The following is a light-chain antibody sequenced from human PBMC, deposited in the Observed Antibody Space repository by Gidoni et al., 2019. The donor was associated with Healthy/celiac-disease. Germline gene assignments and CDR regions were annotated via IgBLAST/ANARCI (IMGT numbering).Light chain of an antibody. CDR3: QQRYSWPLT. J-gene: IGKJ4*01. CDR2: DVS. Sequence: EIVLTQSPATLSLSPGERVTLSCRTSQSVRGYLAWYQQNPGQPPRLLMYDVSSRATGIPARFSGSGSGTDFTLTISSLEPEDFAVYYCQQRYSWPLTFGGGTKVEIK. V-gene: IGKV3-11*01. CDR1: QSVRGY.